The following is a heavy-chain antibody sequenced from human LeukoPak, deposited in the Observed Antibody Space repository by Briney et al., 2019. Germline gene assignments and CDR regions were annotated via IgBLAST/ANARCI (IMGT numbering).Heavy chain of an antibody. CDR3: ASTNLPGIAVAGTNFDY. CDR2: IIPIFGTA. V-gene: IGHV1-69*13. D-gene: IGHD6-19*01. Sequence: ASVKVSCKASGGTFSSYAISWVRQAPGQGLEWMGGIIPIFGTANYPQKFQGRVTITADESTSTAYMELSSLRSEDTAVYYCASTNLPGIAVAGTNFDYWGQGTLVTVSS. CDR1: GGTFSSYA. J-gene: IGHJ4*02.